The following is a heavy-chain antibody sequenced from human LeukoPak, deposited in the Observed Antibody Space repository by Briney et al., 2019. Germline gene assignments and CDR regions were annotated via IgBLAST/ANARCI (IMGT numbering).Heavy chain of an antibody. CDR3: AREKSVAGLEGIDY. CDR1: GFTFSRYS. Sequence: GGSLRLSCAASGFTFSRYSVKWVRQAPGEGREWVSSISSSSSYMYCADSVNGRFTISTVNAKNSLYLQMNSLRAEDTAVYYCAREKSVAGLEGIDYWGQGTLVTVSS. CDR2: ISSSSSYM. D-gene: IGHD6-19*01. J-gene: IGHJ4*02. V-gene: IGHV3-21*01.